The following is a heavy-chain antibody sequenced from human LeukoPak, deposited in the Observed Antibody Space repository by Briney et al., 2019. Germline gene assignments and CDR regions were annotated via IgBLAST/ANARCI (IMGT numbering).Heavy chain of an antibody. CDR2: ISGSGDST. J-gene: IGHJ4*02. CDR3: ANSPRDYYGSGSSHPFDS. CDR1: GFTFSSYA. Sequence: PGGSLRLSCAASGFTFSSYAMSWVRQAPGKGLEWVSAISGSGDSTYYADSVKGRFTISRDNSKNTLYLQMNSLRAEDTAVYYCANSPRDYYGSGSSHPFDSWGQGTLVTVSS. V-gene: IGHV3-23*01. D-gene: IGHD3-10*01.